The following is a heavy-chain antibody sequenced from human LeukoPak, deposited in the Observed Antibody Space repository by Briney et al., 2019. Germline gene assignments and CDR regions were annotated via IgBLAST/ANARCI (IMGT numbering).Heavy chain of an antibody. Sequence: GGSLRLSCAASGFTFSSYVMSWVRQPPGKGLEWVSGISGSGGTTYYADSVKGRFTISRDNSKNTLYLQMNSLRAEGTAVYYCAKRGISSGYYSLDYWGQGTLVTVSS. J-gene: IGHJ4*02. CDR2: ISGSGGTT. CDR1: GFTFSSYV. CDR3: AKRGISSGYYSLDY. V-gene: IGHV3-23*01. D-gene: IGHD3-22*01.